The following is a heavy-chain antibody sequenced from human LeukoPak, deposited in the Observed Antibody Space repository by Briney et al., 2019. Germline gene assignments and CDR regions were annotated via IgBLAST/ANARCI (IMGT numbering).Heavy chain of an antibody. CDR2: IYYSGST. CDR1: GDSISSSSYY. J-gene: IGHJ1*01. Sequence: KPSETLSLTCTVSGDSISSSSYYWGWIRQPPGKGLEWIGSIYYSGSTYYNPSLKSRVTISVDTSKNQFSLKLSSVTAADTAVYYCATPSWPRRDGYNFVSSRYFQHWGQGTLVTVSS. CDR3: ATPSWPRRDGYNFVSSRYFQH. V-gene: IGHV4-39*01. D-gene: IGHD5-24*01.